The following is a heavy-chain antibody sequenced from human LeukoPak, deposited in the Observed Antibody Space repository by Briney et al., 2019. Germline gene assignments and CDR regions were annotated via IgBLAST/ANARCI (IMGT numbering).Heavy chain of an antibody. CDR2: ISGSGGST. V-gene: IGHV3-23*01. Sequence: GGSLRLSCAASGFTFSSYAMSWVRQAPGKGLEWVSAISGSGGSTYYADSVKGRFTISRDNSKNTLYLQMNSLRAEDTAVYYCAKGLIVVIPAAIFDPLDYWGQGTLVTVSS. CDR3: AKGLIVVIPAAIFDPLDY. J-gene: IGHJ4*02. CDR1: GFTFSSYA. D-gene: IGHD2-2*01.